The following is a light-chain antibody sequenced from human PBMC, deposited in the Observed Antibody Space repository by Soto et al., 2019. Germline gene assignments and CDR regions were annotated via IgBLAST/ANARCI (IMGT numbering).Light chain of an antibody. CDR3: QQYDNLPLT. CDR1: QSISSY. CDR2: DAS. Sequence: DTQMTQSPSSLSASVGDRVTITCRASQSISSYLNWYQQKPGKAPKLLIYDASNLETGVPSRFSGSGSGTDFTFTISSLQPEDIATYYCQQYDNLPLTFGGGTKVDI. J-gene: IGKJ4*01. V-gene: IGKV1-33*01.